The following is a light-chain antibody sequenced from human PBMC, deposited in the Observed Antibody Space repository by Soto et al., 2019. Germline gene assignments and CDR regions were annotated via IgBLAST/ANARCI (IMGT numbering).Light chain of an antibody. V-gene: IGKV2-28*01. CDR3: MQALQTKWT. CDR1: QSLLHSNGYNY. Sequence: DIVMTQSPLSLPVTPGEPASISCRSSQSLLHSNGYNYLDWYLQKPGQSPQLLIYLGSDRASGVPDRFSGSGSGTHFTLRISRVEAEDVGVYYCMQALQTKWTFAQGTKVDIK. CDR2: LGS. J-gene: IGKJ1*01.